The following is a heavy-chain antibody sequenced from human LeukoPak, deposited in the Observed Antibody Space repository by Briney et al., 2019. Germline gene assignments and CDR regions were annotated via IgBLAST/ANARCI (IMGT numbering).Heavy chain of an antibody. CDR1: GFTFSSYA. J-gene: IGHJ6*03. Sequence: PGRSLRLSCAASGFTFSSYAMHWVRQDPGKGLERVALISFDGGNKFYADSVKGRFTISRDNSKNTLYLQMNSLRTEDTAVYSCARDGGGYSTYYYIDVWGKGTTVTVSS. CDR2: ISFDGGNK. CDR3: ARDGGGYSTYYYIDV. D-gene: IGHD2-15*01. V-gene: IGHV3-30*04.